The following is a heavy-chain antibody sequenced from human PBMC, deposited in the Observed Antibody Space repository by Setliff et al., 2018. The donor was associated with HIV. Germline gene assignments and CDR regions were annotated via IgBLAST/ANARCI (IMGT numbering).Heavy chain of an antibody. CDR1: GFTFSTYS. J-gene: IGHJ5*02. CDR2: IGGAYDGNT. Sequence: PGGSLRLSCAASGFTFSTYSMVWVRQAPGKGLEWVSGIGGAYDGNTYHADSVKGRFTIFRENSKNILYLQMSNLRAEDTALYYCAGDFYSDSGSPQRFDPWGQGTLVTVSS. V-gene: IGHV3-23*01. D-gene: IGHD3-10*01. CDR3: AGDFYSDSGSPQRFDP.